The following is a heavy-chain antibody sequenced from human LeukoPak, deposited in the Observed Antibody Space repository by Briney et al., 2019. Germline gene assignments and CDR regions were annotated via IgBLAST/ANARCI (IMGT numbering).Heavy chain of an antibody. CDR2: INPNSGGT. V-gene: IGHV1-2*04. D-gene: IGHD2-15*01. CDR1: GGTFSSYA. CDR3: ARNTSLGSGGSPGI. J-gene: IGHJ3*02. Sequence: ASVKVSCKASGGTFSSYAISWVRQAPGQGLEWMGWINPNSGGTNYAQKSQGWVTMPRDTSISTAYMELSRLRSDDTAVYYCARNTSLGSGGSPGIWGQGTMVTVSS.